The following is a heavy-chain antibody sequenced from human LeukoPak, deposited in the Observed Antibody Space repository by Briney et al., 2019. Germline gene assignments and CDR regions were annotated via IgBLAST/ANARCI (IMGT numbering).Heavy chain of an antibody. V-gene: IGHV5-51*01. CDR1: GYPFTNYW. Sequence: GESLKISCKGSGYPFTNYWIGWVRQMPGKGLEYMGIIYPRDSDTRYSPSFEGQVTISADKSISTAYLQWSSLKASDTAMYFCARKFCSSTTCYVAFDMWGQGTMVTVSS. J-gene: IGHJ3*02. D-gene: IGHD2-2*01. CDR3: ARKFCSSTTCYVAFDM. CDR2: IYPRDSDT.